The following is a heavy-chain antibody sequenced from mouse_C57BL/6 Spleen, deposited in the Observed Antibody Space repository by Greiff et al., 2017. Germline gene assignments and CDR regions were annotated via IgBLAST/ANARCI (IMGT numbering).Heavy chain of an antibody. D-gene: IGHD4-1*01. CDR2: INPSSGFT. J-gene: IGHJ4*01. Sequence: QVQLQQSGAELAKPGASVKLSCKASGYTFTSYWMHWVKQRPGQGLEWIGYINPSSGFTKYNQKFKDKATLTADKSSSTAYMQLSSLTYEDSAVYYCVSANWDEGYAMDYWGQGTSVTVSS. V-gene: IGHV1-7*01. CDR1: GYTFTSYW. CDR3: VSANWDEGYAMDY.